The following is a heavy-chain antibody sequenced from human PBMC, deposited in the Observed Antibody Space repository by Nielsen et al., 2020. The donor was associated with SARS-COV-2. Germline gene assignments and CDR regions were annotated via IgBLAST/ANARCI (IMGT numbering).Heavy chain of an antibody. CDR1: GYTLTELS. Sequence: ASVKVSCMVSGYTLTELSMLWVRQAPAKGREWSGGFDPEVGETIYAQKFQGRVTMTEDTATDTAYMELSSLRSEDTAVYYCATTFAIFGEVRIDVWGQGTAVTVYS. CDR3: ATTFAIFGEVRIDV. CDR2: FDPEVGET. J-gene: IGHJ6*02. D-gene: IGHD3-3*01. V-gene: IGHV1-24*01.